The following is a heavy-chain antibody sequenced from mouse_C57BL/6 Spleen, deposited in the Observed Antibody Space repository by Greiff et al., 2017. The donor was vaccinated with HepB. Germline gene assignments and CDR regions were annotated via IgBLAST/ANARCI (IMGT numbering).Heavy chain of an antibody. CDR3: AGVTTSGAMDY. Sequence: EVKLMESGGDLVKPGGSLKLSCAASGFTFSSYGMSWVRQTPDKRLEWVATISSGGSYTYYPDSVKGRFTISRDNAKNTLYLQMSSLKSEDTAMYYCAGVTTSGAMDYWGQGTSVTVSS. CDR1: GFTFSSYG. V-gene: IGHV5-6*01. CDR2: ISSGGSYT. J-gene: IGHJ4*01. D-gene: IGHD2-2*01.